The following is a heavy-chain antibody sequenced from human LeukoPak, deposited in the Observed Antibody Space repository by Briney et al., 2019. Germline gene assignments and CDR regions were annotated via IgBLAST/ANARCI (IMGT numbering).Heavy chain of an antibody. J-gene: IGHJ4*02. CDR3: AKDLYGDYDFDC. CDR1: GFTVSSNY. Sequence: GGSLRLSCAASGFTVSSNYMSWVRQAPGKGLEWVSVIYSGGSTFYADSVKGRFTISRDNSKNTLYLQLNSLRAEDTAVYYCAKDLYGDYDFDCWGQGTLVTVSS. V-gene: IGHV3-53*01. CDR2: IYSGGST. D-gene: IGHD4-17*01.